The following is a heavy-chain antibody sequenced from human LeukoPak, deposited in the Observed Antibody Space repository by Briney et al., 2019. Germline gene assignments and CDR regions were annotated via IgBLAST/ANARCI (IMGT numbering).Heavy chain of an antibody. CDR3: AQGNARRGSSGYDILDY. Sequence: PGGSLRLSCAATGFTFSSYGMHSVRQARGKGLEWVAVISYDGSNKYYADSVKGRFTTSRDNSKNTLYLQMNSLRAEDTAVYYCAQGNARRGSSGYDILDYWGQGTLVTVSS. V-gene: IGHV3-30*18. J-gene: IGHJ4*02. D-gene: IGHD5-12*01. CDR2: ISYDGSNK. CDR1: GFTFSSYG.